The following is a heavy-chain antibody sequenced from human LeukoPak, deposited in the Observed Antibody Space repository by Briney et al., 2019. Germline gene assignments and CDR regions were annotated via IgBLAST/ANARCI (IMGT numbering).Heavy chain of an antibody. J-gene: IGHJ4*02. Sequence: GGSLRLSCAASGFTFSSSRMSWVRQAPGKGLEWVSAISGSGGSTYYADSVKGRFTISRDNSKNTLYLQMNSLRAEDTAVYYCAKNNGYGGYVRVPHYWGQGTLVTVSS. CDR2: ISGSGGST. CDR1: GFTFSSSR. CDR3: AKNNGYGGYVRVPHY. V-gene: IGHV3-23*01. D-gene: IGHD5-12*01.